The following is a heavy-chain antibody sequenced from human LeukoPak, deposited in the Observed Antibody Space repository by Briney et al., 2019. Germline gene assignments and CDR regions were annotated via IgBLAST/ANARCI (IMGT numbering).Heavy chain of an antibody. V-gene: IGHV3-9*01. CDR2: ISWNSGSI. Sequence: GGSLRLSCAGSGFIFNNYAMHWVRQPPGKGLEWVSGISWNSGSIDYADSVKGRFSISRDNAKNSLYLQMNSLRVEDTAFYYCAKDNRRHYASGPNPDSLHWGQGALVTVSS. CDR1: GFIFNNYA. D-gene: IGHD2-2*01. J-gene: IGHJ4*02. CDR3: AKDNRRHYASGPNPDSLH.